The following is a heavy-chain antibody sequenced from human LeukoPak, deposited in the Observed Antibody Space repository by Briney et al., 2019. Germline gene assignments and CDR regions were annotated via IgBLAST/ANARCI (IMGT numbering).Heavy chain of an antibody. J-gene: IGHJ4*02. V-gene: IGHV4-4*07. CDR2: IWTSGST. CDR3: ARDVVAAAGTWDY. CDR1: DDSINNYY. Sequence: SETLSLTCTVSDDSINNYYWSWIRQPAGKGLEWIGHIWTSGSTNYNPSLKSRVTMSLDTSKNQFSLRLGSVTAADTAVYYCARDVVAAAGTWDYWGQGTLVAVSS. D-gene: IGHD6-13*01.